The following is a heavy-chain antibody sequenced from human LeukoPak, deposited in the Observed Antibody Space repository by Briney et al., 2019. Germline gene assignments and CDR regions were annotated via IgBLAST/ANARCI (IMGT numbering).Heavy chain of an antibody. V-gene: IGHV3-11*04. CDR3: AKDPYFMVSYYYYYYMDV. Sequence: PGGSLRLSCAASGFTFSDYYMSWIRQAPGKGLEWVSYISSSGSTIYYADSVKGRFTISRDNAKNSLYLQMNSLRAEDTAVYYCAKDPYFMVSYYYYYYMDVWGKGTTVTISS. J-gene: IGHJ6*03. D-gene: IGHD2/OR15-2a*01. CDR2: ISSSGSTI. CDR1: GFTFSDYY.